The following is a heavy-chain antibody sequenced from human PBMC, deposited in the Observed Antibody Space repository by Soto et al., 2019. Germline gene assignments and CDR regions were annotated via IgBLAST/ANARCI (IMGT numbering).Heavy chain of an antibody. J-gene: IGHJ3*02. CDR3: ARGGWLQLVVRAFDI. CDR2: IYHSGST. V-gene: IGHV4-31*03. D-gene: IGHD5-12*01. CDR1: GDSISSGGHY. Sequence: PSETLSLTCSVSGDSISSGGHYWSWMGQPPGKGLEWIGYIYHSGSTYYNPSLKSRVTISVDTSKNQFSLKLSSVTAADTAVYYCARGGWLQLVVRAFDIWGQGTMVTVSS.